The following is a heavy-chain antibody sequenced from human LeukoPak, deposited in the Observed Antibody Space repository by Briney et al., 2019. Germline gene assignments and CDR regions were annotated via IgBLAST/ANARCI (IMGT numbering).Heavy chain of an antibody. CDR1: GGSISSSSYY. CDR3: ARAYSSGWPDY. Sequence: SETLSLTCTVSGGSISSSSYYRGWIRQPPGKGLEWFGRIYYSGSTYYNPSLKSRVTISVDTSKNQFSLKLSSVTAADTAVYYCARAYSSGWPDYWGQGTLVTVSS. CDR2: IYYSGST. V-gene: IGHV4-39*01. J-gene: IGHJ4*02. D-gene: IGHD6-19*01.